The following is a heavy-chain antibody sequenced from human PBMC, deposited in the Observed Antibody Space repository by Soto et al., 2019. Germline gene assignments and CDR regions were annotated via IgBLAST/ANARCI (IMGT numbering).Heavy chain of an antibody. Sequence: QVQLVESGGGVVQPGRSLRLSCAASGFTFSSYGMHWVRQAPGKGLEWVAVIWYDGSNKYYADSVKGRFTISRDNSKNTLYLQMNSLRAEDTAVYYCAREGQQLVYEDYYGMDVWGQGTTVTVSS. V-gene: IGHV3-33*01. CDR1: GFTFSSYG. D-gene: IGHD6-13*01. J-gene: IGHJ6*02. CDR3: AREGQQLVYEDYYGMDV. CDR2: IWYDGSNK.